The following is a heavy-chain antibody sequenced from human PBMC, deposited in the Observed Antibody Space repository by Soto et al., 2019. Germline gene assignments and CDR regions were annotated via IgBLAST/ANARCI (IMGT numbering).Heavy chain of an antibody. D-gene: IGHD3-3*01. J-gene: IGHJ4*02. CDR1: GASISSRSHY. Sequence: QLQLQESGPGLVKPSETLSLTCTVSGASISSRSHYWGWIRQSPGKHLEWIGSSFYRGSTHDNPSLKTRVTISVDTSKNQVSLKVYSVTAADTAVYYCATADGFGVVTPFFEYWGQGILVTVSS. CDR2: SFYRGST. CDR3: ATADGFGVVTPFFEY. V-gene: IGHV4-39*01.